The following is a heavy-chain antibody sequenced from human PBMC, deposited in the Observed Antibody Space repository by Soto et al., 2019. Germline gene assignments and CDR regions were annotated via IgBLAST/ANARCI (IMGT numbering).Heavy chain of an antibody. CDR3: ARHTPAISISEH. Sequence: SETLSLTCTVFGGSISSSSYYRGWIRQPPGKGLEWIGSIYYSGSTYYNPSLKSRVTISVDTSKNQFSLKLSSVTAADTAVYYCARHTPAISISEHWGQGTLVTVSS. J-gene: IGHJ4*02. CDR2: IYYSGST. CDR1: GGSISSSSYY. V-gene: IGHV4-39*01. D-gene: IGHD2-15*01.